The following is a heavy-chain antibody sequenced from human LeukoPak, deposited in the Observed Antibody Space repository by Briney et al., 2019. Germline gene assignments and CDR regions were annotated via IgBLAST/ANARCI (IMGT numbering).Heavy chain of an antibody. D-gene: IGHD6-19*01. V-gene: IGHV3-11*04. CDR3: ARELYSSGWYGGTFDY. Sequence: GGSLRLSCDASGFIFSDYYMSWVRQAPGKGLEWISYISNPSSTKYYADSVRGRFTISRDNAKNSLYLQMNSLRAEDTAVYYCARELYSSGWYGGTFDYWGQGTLVTVSS. CDR1: GFIFSDYY. CDR2: ISNPSSTK. J-gene: IGHJ4*02.